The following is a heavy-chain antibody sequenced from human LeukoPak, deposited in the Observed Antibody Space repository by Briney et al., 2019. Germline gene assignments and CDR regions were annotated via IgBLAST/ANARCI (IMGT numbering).Heavy chain of an antibody. CDR1: GYSFTNYW. V-gene: IGHV5-51*01. CDR2: IYPGDSDT. Sequence: GESLKISCKGSGYSFTNYWIGWVRQMPGKGLEWMGMIYPGDSDTKYSPSFQGQVTISADKSIITAYLQWSSLKASDTAMYYCARRQSSRLFDYWGQGTLVTVSS. D-gene: IGHD6-13*01. J-gene: IGHJ4*02. CDR3: ARRQSSRLFDY.